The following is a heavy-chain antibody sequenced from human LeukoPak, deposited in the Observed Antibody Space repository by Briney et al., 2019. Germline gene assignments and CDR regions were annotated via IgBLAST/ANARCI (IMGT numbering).Heavy chain of an antibody. Sequence: GGSLRLSCAASGVTFSSHSMHWVRQAPGEGLVWVSGISNDGTSTTYADSVKGRFTISRDNAKNTLYLQMHSLRADDPAVYSCARGWFGPDSCGQGTMVTVSS. CDR3: ARGWFGPDS. V-gene: IGHV3-74*01. CDR2: ISNDGTST. CDR1: GVTFSSHS. J-gene: IGHJ5*01. D-gene: IGHD3-10*01.